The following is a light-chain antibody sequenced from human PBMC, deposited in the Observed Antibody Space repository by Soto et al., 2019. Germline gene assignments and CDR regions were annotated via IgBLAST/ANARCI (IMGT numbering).Light chain of an antibody. Sequence: EIVLTQSPGTLSLSPGERATLSCRAIQSVSSSSLAWYQHKPGQAPRLLIYGVSSRANGIPDRFSGSGSGTDFTLTISRLEPQDFAVYYCQRYGRSPLITFGQGTRLEIK. J-gene: IGKJ5*01. V-gene: IGKV3-20*01. CDR3: QRYGRSPLIT. CDR1: QSVSSSS. CDR2: GVS.